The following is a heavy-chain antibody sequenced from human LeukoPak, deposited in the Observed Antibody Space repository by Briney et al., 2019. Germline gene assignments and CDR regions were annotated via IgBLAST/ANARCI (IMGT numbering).Heavy chain of an antibody. Sequence: ASVKVSCKASGYTFTSYDINWVRQATGQGLEWMGWMNPNSGNTGYAQKFQGRVTITRNTSISTAYMELSSLRSEDTAVYYCARSYYDSIEEFDPWGQGTLVTVSS. CDR3: ARSYYDSIEEFDP. J-gene: IGHJ5*02. CDR1: GYTFTSYD. V-gene: IGHV1-8*03. CDR2: MNPNSGNT. D-gene: IGHD3-22*01.